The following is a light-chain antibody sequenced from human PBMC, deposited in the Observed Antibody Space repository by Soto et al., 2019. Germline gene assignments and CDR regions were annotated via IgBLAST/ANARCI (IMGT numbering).Light chain of an antibody. CDR2: AAS. CDR3: LQDYTYPYT. V-gene: IGKV1-6*02. J-gene: IGKJ2*01. CDR1: QAIRND. Sequence: AIQMTQSPSSLSASVGDRVTITCRASQAIRNDLGWYQQKPGKPPHLLVYAASRLQSGVPPRFSGSGSGTHFTLTISSLQSEDFATYYCLQDYTYPYTFGQGTTLEIK.